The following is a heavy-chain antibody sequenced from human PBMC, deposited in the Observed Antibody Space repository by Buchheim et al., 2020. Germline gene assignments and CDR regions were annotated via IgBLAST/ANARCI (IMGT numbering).Heavy chain of an antibody. Sequence: QVQLVESGGGVVQPGKSLSLSCAASGFSFSSCAMHWVRQAPAKGLEWLAVIAFDGNNKYYTDSVKGRFSISRDNSKNTVYLQMNGLRSEDTAIYYCARDKGIAVTGPMDYWGQGTL. CDR1: GFSFSSCA. D-gene: IGHD6-19*01. J-gene: IGHJ4*02. V-gene: IGHV3-30-3*01. CDR2: IAFDGNNK. CDR3: ARDKGIAVTGPMDY.